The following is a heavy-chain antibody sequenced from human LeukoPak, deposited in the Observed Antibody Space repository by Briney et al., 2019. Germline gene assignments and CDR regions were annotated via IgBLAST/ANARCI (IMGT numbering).Heavy chain of an antibody. D-gene: IGHD2-15*01. CDR3: ARGGVAAAKRSYFDY. CDR2: IIPIFGTA. V-gene: IGHV1-69*05. J-gene: IGHJ4*02. CDR1: GGTFSSYA. Sequence: ASVKVSCKASGGTFSSYAISWVRQAPGQGLEWMGGIIPIFGTANYAQKFQGRVTITTDESTSTAYMELSSLRSEDTAVYYCARGGVAAAKRSYFDYWGQGTLVTVSS.